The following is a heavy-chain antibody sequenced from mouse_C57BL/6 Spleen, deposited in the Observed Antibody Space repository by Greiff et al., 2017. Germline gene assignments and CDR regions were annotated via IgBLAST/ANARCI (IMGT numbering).Heavy chain of an antibody. CDR2: ISSGSSTI. V-gene: IGHV5-17*01. CDR3: ARPYYYGSSYEGWFAY. D-gene: IGHD1-1*01. CDR1: GFTFSDYG. J-gene: IGHJ3*01. Sequence: EVMLVESGGGLVKPGGSLKLSCAASGFTFSDYGMHWVRQAPEKGLEWVAYISSGSSTIYYADTVKGRFTISRDNAKNTLFLQMTSLRSEDTAMYYCARPYYYGSSYEGWFAYWGQGTLVTVSA.